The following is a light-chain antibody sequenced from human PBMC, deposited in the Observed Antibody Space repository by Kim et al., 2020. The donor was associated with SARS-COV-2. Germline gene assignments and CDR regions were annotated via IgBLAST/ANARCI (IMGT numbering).Light chain of an antibody. CDR1: QDIANS. CDR3: QKYNSAPWT. J-gene: IGKJ1*01. V-gene: IGKV1-27*01. CDR2: AAA. Sequence: SASIGDRVTITCRASQDIANSLAWYQQKPGKVPQVLIYAAATLQSGVPSRFSGSGSGTEFTPTIGSLQTEDVATYYCQKYNSAPWTFGPGTKLEI.